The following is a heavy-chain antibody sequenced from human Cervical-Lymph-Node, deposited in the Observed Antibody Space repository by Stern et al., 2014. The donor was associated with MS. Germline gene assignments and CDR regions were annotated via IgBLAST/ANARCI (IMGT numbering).Heavy chain of an antibody. CDR2: IIPIFATA. CDR1: GGTFSSYT. J-gene: IGHJ4*02. D-gene: IGHD1-26*01. Sequence: QLVQSGAEVKKPGSSVKVSCHVSGGTFSSYTLNWVRQAPGQGLEWMGGIIPIFATANYPQRLQGKVTITADGSTSTAYMEVSNLTFEDTAVYYCAREGIPGAGGXXDNWGQGTLVIVSS. V-gene: IGHV1-69*01. CDR3: AREGIPGAGGXXDN.